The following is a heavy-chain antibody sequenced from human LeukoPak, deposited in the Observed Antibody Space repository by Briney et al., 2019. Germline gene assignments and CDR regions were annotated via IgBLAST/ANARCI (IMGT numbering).Heavy chain of an antibody. CDR2: IIPIFGTA. Sequence: SVKVSCKASGGTFSSYAISWVRQAPGQGLEWMGGIIPIFGTANYAQKFQGRVTITADESTSTAYMELSSLRSEDTAVYYCAREGIAAAGTGRNWFDPWGQGTLVTVSS. D-gene: IGHD6-13*01. V-gene: IGHV1-69*13. J-gene: IGHJ5*02. CDR3: AREGIAAAGTGRNWFDP. CDR1: GGTFSSYA.